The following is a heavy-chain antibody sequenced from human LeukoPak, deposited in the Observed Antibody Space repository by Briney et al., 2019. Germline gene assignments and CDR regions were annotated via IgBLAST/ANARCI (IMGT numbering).Heavy chain of an antibody. Sequence: GGSLRLSCAASGFTFSDYYMSWIRQAPGKGLEWVSYISSSGSTIYYADSAKGRFTISRDNAKNSLYLRMNSLRAEDTAVYYCARVFWSGYYLDYWGQGTLVTVSS. CDR1: GFTFSDYY. V-gene: IGHV3-11*01. CDR3: ARVFWSGYYLDY. J-gene: IGHJ4*02. CDR2: ISSSGSTI. D-gene: IGHD3-3*01.